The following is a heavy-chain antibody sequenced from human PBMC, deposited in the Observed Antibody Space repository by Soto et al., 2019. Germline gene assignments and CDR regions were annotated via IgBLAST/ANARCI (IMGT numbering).Heavy chain of an antibody. J-gene: IGHJ4*02. CDR2: IVPIVDTA. Sequence: GASVKVSCKTSGGTFSSCAISWVRQAPGQGLEWMGGIVPIVDTATYAQKFQGRVTITRDTSASTAYMELSSLRSEDTAVYYCARGITLPTPLDYWGQGTLVTVSS. D-gene: IGHD1-20*01. CDR1: GGTFSSCA. V-gene: IGHV1-69*05. CDR3: ARGITLPTPLDY.